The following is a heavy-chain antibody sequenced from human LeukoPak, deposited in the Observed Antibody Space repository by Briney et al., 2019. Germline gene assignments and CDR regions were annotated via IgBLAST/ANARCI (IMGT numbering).Heavy chain of an antibody. V-gene: IGHV3-23*01. CDR1: GFTFSSYA. CDR2: ISGSGGST. D-gene: IGHD3-10*01. CDR3: AKDSITMVRGVIIVFDC. Sequence: PGGSLRLSCAASGFTFSSYAMSWVRQAPGKGLEWVSAISGSGGSTYYADSVKGRFTISRDNSKNTLYLQMNSLRAEDTAVYYCAKDSITMVRGVIIVFDCWGQGTLVTVSS. J-gene: IGHJ4*02.